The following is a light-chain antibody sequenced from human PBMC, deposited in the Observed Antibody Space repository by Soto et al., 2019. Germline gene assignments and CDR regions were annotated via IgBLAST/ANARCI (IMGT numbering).Light chain of an antibody. CDR1: SSDVGSYNR. CDR2: EVS. V-gene: IGLV2-18*01. J-gene: IGLJ2*01. CDR3: SLYTSSSTV. Sequence: QSVLTQPPSVSGSPGQSVTISCTGTSSDVGSYNRVSWYQQPPGTAPKLMIYEVSNRPSGVPDRFSGSKSGNTASLTISGIQAEDEADYYCSLYTSSSTVFGGGTQLTVL.